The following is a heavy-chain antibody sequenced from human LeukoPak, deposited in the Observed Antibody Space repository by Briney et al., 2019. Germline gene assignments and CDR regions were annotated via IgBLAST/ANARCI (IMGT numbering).Heavy chain of an antibody. CDR2: INHSGST. V-gene: IGHV4-34*01. D-gene: IGHD3-3*01. Sequence: IRQPPGXGLEWIGEINHSGSTNYNPSLKSRVTISVDTSKNQFSLKLSSVTAADTAVYYCARGSTYYDFWSGYYTRAKWFDPWGQGTLVTVSS. CDR3: ARGSTYYDFWSGYYTRAKWFDP. J-gene: IGHJ5*02.